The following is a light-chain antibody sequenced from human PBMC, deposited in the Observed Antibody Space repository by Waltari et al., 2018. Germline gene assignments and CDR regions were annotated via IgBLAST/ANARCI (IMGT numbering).Light chain of an antibody. CDR1: SSDVGSYNY. CDR2: DVS. Sequence: QSALTQPASVSGSPGQSITISCTGTSSDVGSYNYVSWYQQHPGKAPKLMFYDVSNRLSGVSNRCSGSKAGNTASLTISGLQAEDEADYYCSSYTSSSTLWVFGGGTKLTVL. J-gene: IGLJ3*02. CDR3: SSYTSSSTLWV. V-gene: IGLV2-14*03.